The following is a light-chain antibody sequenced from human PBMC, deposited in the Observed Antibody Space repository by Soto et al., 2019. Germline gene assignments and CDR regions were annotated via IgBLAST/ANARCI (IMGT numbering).Light chain of an antibody. V-gene: IGKV1-8*01. CDR2: AAS. CDR1: QGISSY. Sequence: AIRMTQSPSSLSASTGDRVTITCRASQGISSYLAWYQQKPGKAPKLLIYAASTLQSGVPSRFSGSGSGTYFTLTISSLQPEDLATYYCQQSYTTPLTFGGGTRWIS. CDR3: QQSYTTPLT. J-gene: IGKJ4*01.